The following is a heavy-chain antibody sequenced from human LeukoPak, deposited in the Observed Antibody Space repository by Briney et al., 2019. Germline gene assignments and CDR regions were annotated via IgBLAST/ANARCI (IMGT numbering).Heavy chain of an antibody. CDR2: MNEYSTTI. V-gene: IGHV3-74*01. Sequence: GGPLRLSCAASGFPFNSFWMHWVRQAPGKGLVWVSDMNEYSTTIRYADSVKGRFTISRDNAKSILYLQMNNLRAEDTAMYFCARGGVNPVDHWGQGTLVTVSS. CDR1: GFPFNSFW. J-gene: IGHJ4*02. CDR3: ARGGVNPVDH. D-gene: IGHD1-14*01.